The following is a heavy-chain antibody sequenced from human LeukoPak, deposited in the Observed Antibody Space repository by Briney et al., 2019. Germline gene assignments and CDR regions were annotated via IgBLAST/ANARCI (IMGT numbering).Heavy chain of an antibody. CDR3: AREGDGDLP. V-gene: IGHV1-69*13. D-gene: IGHD4-17*01. J-gene: IGHJ5*02. CDR2: ITPVFGTA. Sequence: ASVKVSCKTSGGTFSNYAINWVRQAPGQGLEWMGGITPVFGTADYAQKFQGRVTITADESTSTAYMELSSLRSEDTAVYYCAREGDGDLPWGQGTLVTVSS. CDR1: GGTFSNYA.